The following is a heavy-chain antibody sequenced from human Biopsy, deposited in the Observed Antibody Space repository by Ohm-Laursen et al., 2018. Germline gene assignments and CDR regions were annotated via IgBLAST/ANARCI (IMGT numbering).Heavy chain of an antibody. CDR1: EFIFSRFW. D-gene: IGHD3-10*01. J-gene: IGHJ4*02. Sequence: SLRLSCAASEFIFSRFWMYWVRHAPGQGLVRVSRINSDGSSTNYADSVKGRFTIPRDNAKNSLYLQMNSLTVEDTAVYYCARDGAGSYHDYWGQGTLVTVSS. V-gene: IGHV3-74*01. CDR2: INSDGSST. CDR3: ARDGAGSYHDY.